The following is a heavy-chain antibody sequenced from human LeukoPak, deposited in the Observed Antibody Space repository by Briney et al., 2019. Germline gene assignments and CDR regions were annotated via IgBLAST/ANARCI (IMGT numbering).Heavy chain of an antibody. Sequence: GGSLRLSCAASGFTFSTYGMSWVRQPPGKGLEWVPGISGSGGSTYYADSVKGRFTISRDNSENTLYLQMNRLRAEDTARYYCAKDRQQLANLDYWGQGTLVTVSS. CDR1: GFTFSTYG. CDR3: AKDRQQLANLDY. J-gene: IGHJ4*02. CDR2: ISGSGGST. D-gene: IGHD6-13*01. V-gene: IGHV3-23*01.